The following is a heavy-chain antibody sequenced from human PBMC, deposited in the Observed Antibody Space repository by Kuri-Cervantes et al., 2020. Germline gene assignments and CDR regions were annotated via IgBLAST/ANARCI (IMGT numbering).Heavy chain of an antibody. V-gene: IGHV3-30-3*01. J-gene: IGHJ4*02. CDR1: GSTFNTYS. CDR2: ISYHGNNK. Sequence: GESLKISCAASGSTFNTYSMHWARRAPGRGLEWVAVISYHGNNKYYADSVKGRFSVSRDDSKNTLYLQMNSLRPEDTSVYYCARGDSSHDTSGYLQWGQGTLVTVSS. CDR3: ARGDSSHDTSGYLQ. D-gene: IGHD3-22*01.